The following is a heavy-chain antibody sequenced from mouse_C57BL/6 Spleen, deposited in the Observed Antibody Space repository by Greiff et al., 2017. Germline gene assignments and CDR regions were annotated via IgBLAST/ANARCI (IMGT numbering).Heavy chain of an antibody. Sequence: QVQLQQPGAELVKPGASVTMSCKASGYTFTSYWITWVKQRPGQGLEWIGDIYPGSGSTNYNEKFKSKATLTVDTSSSTAYMQLSSLTSEDSAVYYCARTAQATGAMDYWGQGTSVTVSS. CDR3: ARTAQATGAMDY. CDR2: IYPGSGST. J-gene: IGHJ4*01. V-gene: IGHV1-55*01. D-gene: IGHD3-2*02. CDR1: GYTFTSYW.